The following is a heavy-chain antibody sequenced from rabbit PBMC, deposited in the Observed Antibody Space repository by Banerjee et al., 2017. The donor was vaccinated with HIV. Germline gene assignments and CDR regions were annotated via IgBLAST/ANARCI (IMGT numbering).Heavy chain of an antibody. CDR3: ARDLAGVIGWNFKL. Sequence: EESGGDLVKPEGSLTLTCTASGLDFSSNYWIWWVRQAPGKGLEWIGYIYADSSDRTHYASWAKGRFTISKTSSTTVTLQMTSLTAADTATYFCARDLAGVIGWNFKLWGPGTLVTVS. CDR1: GLDFSSNYW. V-gene: IGHV1S45*01. J-gene: IGHJ4*01. D-gene: IGHD4-1*01. CDR2: IYADSSDRT.